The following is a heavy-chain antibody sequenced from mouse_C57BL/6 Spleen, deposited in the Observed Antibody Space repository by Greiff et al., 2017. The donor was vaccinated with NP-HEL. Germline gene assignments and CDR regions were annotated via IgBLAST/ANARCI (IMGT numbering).Heavy chain of an antibody. V-gene: IGHV1-82*01. J-gene: IGHJ4*01. Sequence: VQLQESGPELVKPGASVKISCKASGYAFSSSWMNWVKQRPGKGLEWIGRIYPGDGDTNYNGKFKGKATLTADKSSSTAYMQLSSLTSEDSAVYFCARWGGFGSSYYAMGYWGQGTSVTVSS. CDR3: ARWGGFGSSYYAMGY. CDR2: IYPGDGDT. D-gene: IGHD1-1*01. CDR1: GYAFSSSW.